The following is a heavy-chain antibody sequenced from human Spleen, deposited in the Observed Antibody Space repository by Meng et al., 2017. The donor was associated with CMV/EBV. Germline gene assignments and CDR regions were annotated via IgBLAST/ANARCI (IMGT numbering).Heavy chain of an antibody. CDR3: ARGPKIPLGGVNLWPLEH. D-gene: IGHD3-16*01. Sequence: CRRGGISWVRQDTGQGLEWMGGFSPVFGAPDYAQQFQSRVTIATDESTSRASMELSGLRFEDTAVYFCARGPKIPLGGVNLWPLEHWGQVSLVTVS. J-gene: IGHJ4*02. V-gene: IGHV1-69*05. CDR1: CRRGG. CDR2: FSPVFGAP.